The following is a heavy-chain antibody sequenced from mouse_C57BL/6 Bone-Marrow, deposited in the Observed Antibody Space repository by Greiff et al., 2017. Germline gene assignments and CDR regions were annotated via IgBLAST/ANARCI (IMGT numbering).Heavy chain of an antibody. CDR3: ARRADYDYDEARDY. V-gene: IGHV5-6*01. Sequence: EVLLVEPGGDLVKPGGSLKLSCAASGFTFSSYGMSWVRQTPDQRLEWVATISSGGSYTHYPDSVKGRFTISRDNAKNTLYLQMSSLKSEDTAMYYCARRADYDYDEARDYWGQGTSGTVSS. CDR2: ISSGGSYT. D-gene: IGHD2-4*01. J-gene: IGHJ4*01. CDR1: GFTFSSYG.